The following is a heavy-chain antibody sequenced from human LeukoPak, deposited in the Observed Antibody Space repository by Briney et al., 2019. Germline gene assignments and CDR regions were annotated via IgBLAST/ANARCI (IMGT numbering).Heavy chain of an antibody. CDR3: ARSNYDSTTFYYHLDL. V-gene: IGHV3-74*01. CDR2: VDVHVHAT. D-gene: IGHD2/OR15-2a*01. Sequence: GGSLRLSCAASGFTFSSYWMDWVRHAPGKGPVWVSCVDVHVHATAYADSVKGRFTISRDNAKNTLSLQMNSLSAEDTAVYYCARSNYDSTTFYYHLDLWGQGTLVTVSS. CDR1: GFTFSSYW. J-gene: IGHJ5*02.